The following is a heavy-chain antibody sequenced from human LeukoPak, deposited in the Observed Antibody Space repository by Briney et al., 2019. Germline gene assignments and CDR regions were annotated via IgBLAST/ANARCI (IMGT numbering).Heavy chain of an antibody. CDR2: ISYSGST. CDR3: ATDSNRGILEWFQY. J-gene: IGHJ1*01. D-gene: IGHD3-3*01. V-gene: IGHV4-38-2*01. CDR1: GYSISNGYY. Sequence: SETLSLTCAVSGYSISNGYYWGWIRQPPGKGLEWIGSISYSGSTYYNPSLKSRVTISVDTSKNHFSLKLSSVTAADTAVYYCATDSNRGILEWFQYWGQGSLDTVSS.